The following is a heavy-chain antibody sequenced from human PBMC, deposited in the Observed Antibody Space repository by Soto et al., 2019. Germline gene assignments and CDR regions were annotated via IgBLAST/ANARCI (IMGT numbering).Heavy chain of an antibody. CDR1: GFTFSSYA. V-gene: IGHV3-23*01. CDR2: ISGSGGST. Sequence: GGSLRLSCAASGFTFSSYAMSWVRQAPGKGLEWVSAISGSGGSTYYADSVKCRFTISRDNSKNTLYLQMNSLRAEDTAVYYCAKDGGDIVVVVAATTPPLYNWFDPWGQGTLVTVSS. D-gene: IGHD2-15*01. J-gene: IGHJ5*02. CDR3: AKDGGDIVVVVAATTPPLYNWFDP.